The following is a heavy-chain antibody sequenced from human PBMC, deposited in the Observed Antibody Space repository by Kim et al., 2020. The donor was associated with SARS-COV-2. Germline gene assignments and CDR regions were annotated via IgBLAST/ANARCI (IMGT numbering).Heavy chain of an antibody. CDR1: GFTFSDYY. CDR2: ISSSGSYI. D-gene: IGHD6-13*01. V-gene: IGHV3-11*05. Sequence: GGSLRLSCAVSGFTFSDYYMTWIRQAPGKWLEWLSYISSSGSYIVYADSVKGRFSISRDNAKNSLYLQMNSLRAEDTAVYYCARVSSGSSSWYWFDPWGQGTLVNVSS. CDR3: ARVSSGSSSWYWFDP. J-gene: IGHJ5*02.